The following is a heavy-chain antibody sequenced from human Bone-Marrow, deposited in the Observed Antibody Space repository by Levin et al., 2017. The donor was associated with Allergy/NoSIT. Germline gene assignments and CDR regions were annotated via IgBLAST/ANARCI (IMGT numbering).Heavy chain of an antibody. Sequence: ASVKVSCAASGFTVSNNYMRWVRQAPGKGLEWVSLIYSGGTTYYADSVKGRFTISRDNSKNTVYLQMNSLRAEDTAVYYCARNRHCIGGRCYSVWGQGTLVTVSS. CDR2: IYSGGTT. V-gene: IGHV3-53*01. CDR1: GFTVSNNY. J-gene: IGHJ4*02. CDR3: ARNRHCIGGRCYSV. D-gene: IGHD2-15*01.